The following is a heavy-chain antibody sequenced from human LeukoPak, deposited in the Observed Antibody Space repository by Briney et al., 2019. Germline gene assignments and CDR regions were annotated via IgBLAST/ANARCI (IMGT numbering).Heavy chain of an antibody. V-gene: IGHV1-2*02. D-gene: IGHD4-17*01. Sequence: ASVKVSCKPSGYTFTVYYIHWVRQAPRQGLEWVGWINPTSGATNYAQKFQGRVTMTRDTSISTAYMELSRLRSDDTAVYYCSTTVTIDYWGQGTLVTVSS. CDR2: INPTSGAT. CDR3: STTVTIDY. CDR1: GYTFTVYY. J-gene: IGHJ4*02.